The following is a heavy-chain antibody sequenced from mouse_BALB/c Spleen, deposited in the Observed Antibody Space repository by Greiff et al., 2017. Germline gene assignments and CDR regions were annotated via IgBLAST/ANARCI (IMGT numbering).Heavy chain of an antibody. CDR1: GYSFTSYY. CDR2: IDPFNGGT. D-gene: IGHD2-4*01. CDR3: AGTYDYGDFDY. V-gene: IGHV1S135*01. J-gene: IGHJ2*01. Sequence: EVQLQESGPELMKPGASVKISCKASGYSFTSYYMHWVKQSHGKSLEWIGYIDPFNGGTSYNQKFKGKATLTVDKSSSTAYMHLSSLTSEDSAVYYCAGTYDYGDFDYWGQGTTLTVSS.